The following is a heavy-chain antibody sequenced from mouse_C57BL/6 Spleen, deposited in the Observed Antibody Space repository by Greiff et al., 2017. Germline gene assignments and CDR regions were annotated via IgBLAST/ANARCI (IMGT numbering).Heavy chain of an antibody. D-gene: IGHD2-4*01. J-gene: IGHJ2*01. Sequence: QVQLQQSGAELVKPGASVKLSCKASGYTFTSYWMHWVKQRPGQGLEWIGMIHPNSGSTNYNEKFKSKATLTVDKSSSTAYMQRSSLTSEDSAVXYCAAYDYDLFAYWGQGTTLTVSS. CDR1: GYTFTSYW. CDR2: IHPNSGST. V-gene: IGHV1-64*01. CDR3: AAYDYDLFAY.